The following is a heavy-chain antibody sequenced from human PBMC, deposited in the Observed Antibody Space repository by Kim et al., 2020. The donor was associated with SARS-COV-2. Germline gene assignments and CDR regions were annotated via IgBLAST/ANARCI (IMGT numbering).Heavy chain of an antibody. CDR3: ARVGEGIAVAGTSY. Sequence: ETLSLTCTFSGGSISSSSYYWGWIRQPPGKGLEWIGSIYYSGSTYYNPSLKSRVTISVDTSKNQFSLKLSSVTAADTAVYYCARVGEGIAVAGTSYWGQ. CDR2: IYYSGST. CDR1: GGSISSSSYY. D-gene: IGHD6-19*01. V-gene: IGHV4-39*07. J-gene: IGHJ4*02.